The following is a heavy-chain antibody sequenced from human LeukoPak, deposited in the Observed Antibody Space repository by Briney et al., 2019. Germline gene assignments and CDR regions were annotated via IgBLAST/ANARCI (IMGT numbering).Heavy chain of an antibody. CDR2: INHSGST. V-gene: IGHV4-34*01. D-gene: IGHD3-10*01. J-gene: IGHJ5*02. CDR1: GGSFSGYY. CDR3: ARGRRGYYYGSGSYLPNNWFNP. Sequence: SETLSLTCAVYGGSFSGYYWSWIRQPPGKGLEWIGEINHSGSTNYNPSLKSRVTISVDTSKNQFSLKLSSVTAADTAVYYCARGRRGYYYGSGSYLPNNWFNPWGQGTLVTVSS.